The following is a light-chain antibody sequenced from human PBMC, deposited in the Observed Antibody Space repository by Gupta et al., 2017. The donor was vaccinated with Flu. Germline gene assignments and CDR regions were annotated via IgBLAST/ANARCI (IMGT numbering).Light chain of an antibody. J-gene: IGKJ1*01. Sequence: EIVLTQSPATLSLSPGERATLSCRASQSVSSYLAWYQQKPGQAPRLLIYDASNRATGIPARVSGSGSGTDFTLTISSLEPEDFAVYYCQQRSNWPSWTFGQGTKVEIK. V-gene: IGKV3-11*01. CDR2: DAS. CDR1: QSVSSY. CDR3: QQRSNWPSWT.